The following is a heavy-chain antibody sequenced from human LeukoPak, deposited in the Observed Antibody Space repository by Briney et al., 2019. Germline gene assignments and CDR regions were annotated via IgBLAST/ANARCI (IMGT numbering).Heavy chain of an antibody. Sequence: PGGSLRLSCTASGFTFSTYWMSWVRQAPGKGLEWVANMNQDGSAKYYMDSVKGRFTISRDNAKSSLYLQMNSLRAEDTAFYYCARSRGDYERGYFDYWGQGTLVTVSS. CDR1: GFTFSTYW. CDR3: ARSRGDYERGYFDY. J-gene: IGHJ4*02. V-gene: IGHV3-7*01. CDR2: MNQDGSAK. D-gene: IGHD4-17*01.